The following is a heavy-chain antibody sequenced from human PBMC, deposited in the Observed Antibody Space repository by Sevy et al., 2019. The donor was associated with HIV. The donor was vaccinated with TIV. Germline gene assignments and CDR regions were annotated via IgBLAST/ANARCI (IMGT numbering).Heavy chain of an antibody. D-gene: IGHD3-3*01. V-gene: IGHV3-53*01. CDR2: IYSGGST. CDR3: ATTTSTYYDFWSGSLRMDV. Sequence: GGSLRLSCAASGFTVSSSYMSWVRQAPGKGLEWVSVIYSGGSTYYADSVKGRFTISRDNSKNTLYLQMNSLRAEDTAVYYCATTTSTYYDFWSGSLRMDVWGQGTTVTVSS. CDR1: GFTVSSSY. J-gene: IGHJ6*02.